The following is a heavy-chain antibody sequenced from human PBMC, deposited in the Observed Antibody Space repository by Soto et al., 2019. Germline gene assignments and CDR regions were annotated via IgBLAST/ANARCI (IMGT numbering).Heavy chain of an antibody. V-gene: IGHV3-13*01. CDR2: IGISGDT. CDR1: GFNFRSYD. Sequence: GGSLRLSCAASGFNFRSYDMHWVRESTGKGLEWVSGIGISGDTFYLGSVKGRFTISRENAKNSLNLQMNDLRVGDTAVYYCVRFSGGTLAHYYGLDVWGQGPTVTV. CDR3: VRFSGGTLAHYYGLDV. J-gene: IGHJ6*02. D-gene: IGHD3-10*01.